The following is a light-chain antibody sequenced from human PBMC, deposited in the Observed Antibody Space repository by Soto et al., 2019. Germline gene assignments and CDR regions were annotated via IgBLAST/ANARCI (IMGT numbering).Light chain of an antibody. J-gene: IGKJ1*01. V-gene: IGKV1-5*03. Sequence: DIQMTQSPSSVSASVGDRVTVTCRASQNIGSWVAWYQQKPGKAPNLLIYKASTLENGVPSRFSGTGSGTEFTLTISSLQPDDFATYYCQQYSPYSARTFGQGTKVEVK. CDR3: QQYSPYSART. CDR2: KAS. CDR1: QNIGSW.